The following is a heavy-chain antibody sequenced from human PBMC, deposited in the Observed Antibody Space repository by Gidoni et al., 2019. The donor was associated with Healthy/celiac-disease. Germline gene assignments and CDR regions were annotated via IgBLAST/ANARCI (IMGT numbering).Heavy chain of an antibody. V-gene: IGHV4-59*01. CDR3: ARQYYYDSSGYYPDAFDI. D-gene: IGHD3-22*01. CDR2: IYYSGST. J-gene: IGHJ3*02. CDR1: GGSISSYY. Sequence: QVQLQESGPGLVKPSETLSLTCTVPGGSISSYYWSWIRQPPGKGLEWIGYIYYSGSTNYNPSLKSRVTISVDTSKNQFSLKLSSVTAADTAVYYCARQYYYDSSGYYPDAFDIWGQGTMVTVSS.